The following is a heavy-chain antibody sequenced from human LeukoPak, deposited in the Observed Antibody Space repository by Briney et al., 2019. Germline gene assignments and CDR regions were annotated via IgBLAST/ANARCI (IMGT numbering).Heavy chain of an antibody. J-gene: IGHJ4*02. CDR2: ISDSGGNT. V-gene: IGHV3-23*01. CDR3: AKELEFRDFDY. CDR1: GFTFRSYA. Sequence: GGSLRLSCAASGFTFRSYAMSWVRQAAGKGLEWVSAISDSGGNTYYADSVKGRFTISRDNSKNTLYLQMNSLRAEDTAVYYCAKELEFRDFDYWGQGTLVTVSS. D-gene: IGHD1-1*01.